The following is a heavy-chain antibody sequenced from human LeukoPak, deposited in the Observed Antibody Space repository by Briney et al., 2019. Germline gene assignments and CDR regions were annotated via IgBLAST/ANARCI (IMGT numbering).Heavy chain of an antibody. CDR2: IYSGGST. Sequence: GGSLRLSFAASGFTVSSNYMSWVRQAPGKGLEWVSVIYSGGSTYYADSVKGRFTISRDNSKNTLYLQMNSLRAEDTAVYYCARVGYSYGHYYYYYYMDVWGKGTTVTVSS. CDR3: ARVGYSYGHYYYYYYMDV. V-gene: IGHV3-53*01. D-gene: IGHD5-18*01. CDR1: GFTVSSNY. J-gene: IGHJ6*03.